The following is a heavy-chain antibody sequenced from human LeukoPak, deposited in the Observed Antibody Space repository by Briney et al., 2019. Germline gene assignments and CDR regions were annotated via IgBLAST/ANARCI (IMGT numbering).Heavy chain of an antibody. Sequence: GGSLRLSCAASGFTFSSYSMNWVRQAPGKGLEWVSYISSSSSTIYYADSVKGRFTISRDNAKNSLYLQMNSLRAEDTAVYYCAREALYDYVWGSSGYFDYWGQGILVTVSS. CDR3: AREALYDYVWGSSGYFDY. CDR2: ISSSSSTI. CDR1: GFTFSSYS. V-gene: IGHV3-48*04. J-gene: IGHJ4*02. D-gene: IGHD3-16*01.